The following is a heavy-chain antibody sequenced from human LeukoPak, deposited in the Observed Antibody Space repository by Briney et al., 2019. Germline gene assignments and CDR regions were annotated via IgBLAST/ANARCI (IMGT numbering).Heavy chain of an antibody. CDR2: ISAYNGNT. D-gene: IGHD3-22*01. V-gene: IGHV1-18*01. CDR1: GYTFTSFG. J-gene: IGHJ4*02. CDR3: ARVIYYYDSSAHFDY. Sequence: ASVKVSCKPSGYTFTSFGITWVRQAPGQGLEWMGWISAYNGNTKYAQKLQGRVTMTTDTSTSTAYMELRTLSSDDTAVYYCARVIYYYDSSAHFDYWGQGTLVTVSS.